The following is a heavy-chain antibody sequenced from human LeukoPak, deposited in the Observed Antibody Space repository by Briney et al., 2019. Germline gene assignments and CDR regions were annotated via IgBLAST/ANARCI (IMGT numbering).Heavy chain of an antibody. D-gene: IGHD3-22*01. CDR1: GYTCTGYY. Sequence: GASVKVSCKASGYTCTGYYMHWVRQAPGQGLEWMGWIDPNSGGTNYAQKFQGRVTMTRDTSISTAYMELSRLRSDDTAVYYCARGISGSSGYYGGPDYWGQGTLVTVSS. J-gene: IGHJ4*02. V-gene: IGHV1-2*02. CDR2: IDPNSGGT. CDR3: ARGISGSSGYYGGPDY.